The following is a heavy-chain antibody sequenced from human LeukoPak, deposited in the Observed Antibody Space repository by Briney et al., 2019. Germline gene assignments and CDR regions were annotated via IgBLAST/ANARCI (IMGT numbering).Heavy chain of an antibody. Sequence: GGSLRLSCAASGSTFSSYAMSWVRQAPGKGLEWVSAISGSGGSTYYADSVKDRFTISRDNSKNTLYLQMNSLRAEDTAVYYCAKAHTYYYDSSGYYILVWGQGTLVTVSS. CDR1: GSTFSSYA. J-gene: IGHJ4*02. V-gene: IGHV3-23*01. D-gene: IGHD3-22*01. CDR2: ISGSGGST. CDR3: AKAHTYYYDSSGYYILV.